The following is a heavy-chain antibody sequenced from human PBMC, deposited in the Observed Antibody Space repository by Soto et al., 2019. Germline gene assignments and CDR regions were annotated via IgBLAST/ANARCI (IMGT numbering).Heavy chain of an antibody. J-gene: IGHJ4*02. CDR1: GFTFSSYG. CDR2: ISYDGSNK. V-gene: IGHV3-30*03. CDR3: AANDFGYY. Sequence: GGSLRLSCAASGFTFSSYGMHWVRQAPGKGLEWVAVISYDGSNKYYADSVKGRFTISRDNSKNTLYLQMNSLRAEDTAVYYCAANDFGYYWGQGTLVTVSS. D-gene: IGHD4-17*01.